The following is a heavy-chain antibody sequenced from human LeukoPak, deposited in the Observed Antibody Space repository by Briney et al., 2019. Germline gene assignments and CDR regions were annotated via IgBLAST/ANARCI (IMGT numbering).Heavy chain of an antibody. J-gene: IGHJ4*02. CDR3: AREGSPYGDYFDY. V-gene: IGHV3-7*01. D-gene: IGHD4-17*01. Sequence: PGGSLRLSCAASGFTFSSYWMSWVRQAPGKGLEWVANIKQDGREKYYVDSVKGRFTISRDNAKNSLYLQMNSLRAEDTAVYYCAREGSPYGDYFDYWGQGTLVTVSS. CDR1: GFTFSSYW. CDR2: IKQDGREK.